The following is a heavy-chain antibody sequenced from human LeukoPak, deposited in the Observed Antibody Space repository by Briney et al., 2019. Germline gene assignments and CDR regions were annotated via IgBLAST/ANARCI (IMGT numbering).Heavy chain of an antibody. CDR2: MYHSGYT. D-gene: IGHD3-22*01. J-gene: IGHJ4*02. Sequence: SSETLSLTCTASGYSISSVSYWGWIRQPPGKGLEWIGTMYHSGYTYYNPSLKSRVTISLDTSKNQFSLKLSSVTAADTAVYYCARGPYDTSGYYLDWGQGTLVTVSS. CDR1: GYSISSVSY. CDR3: ARGPYDTSGYYLD. V-gene: IGHV4-38-2*02.